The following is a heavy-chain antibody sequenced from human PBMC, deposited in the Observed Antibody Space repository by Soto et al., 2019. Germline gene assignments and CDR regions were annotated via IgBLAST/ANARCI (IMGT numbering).Heavy chain of an antibody. D-gene: IGHD1-1*01. Sequence: GGSLRLSCSVSGFTFSAYWMHWVRQVPGKGLTWVSRISDDGSTATYADSVKGRFVISRDNAKNSLYLEMNTLRADDSGLYYCARGPRVSSTGTGAHWGRGTMVTVSS. J-gene: IGHJ4*02. CDR3: ARGPRVSSTGTGAH. V-gene: IGHV3-74*01. CDR1: GFTFSAYW. CDR2: ISDDGSTA.